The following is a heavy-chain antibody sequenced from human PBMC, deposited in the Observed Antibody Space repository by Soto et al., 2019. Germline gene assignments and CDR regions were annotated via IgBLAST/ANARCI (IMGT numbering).Heavy chain of an antibody. CDR3: ARSRPYWGGDCPGS. CDR1: GFTFSSYW. V-gene: IGHV3-74*01. Sequence: EVQLVESGGGLVQPGGSLRLSCAASGFTFSSYWMHWVRQAPGKGLVWVSRINSDGSSTSYADSVKGRFTISRDNAKNTLYVQMNSLRAEDTAVYYCARSRPYWGGDCPGSWGQGTLVTVSS. CDR2: INSDGSST. D-gene: IGHD2-21*02. J-gene: IGHJ5*02.